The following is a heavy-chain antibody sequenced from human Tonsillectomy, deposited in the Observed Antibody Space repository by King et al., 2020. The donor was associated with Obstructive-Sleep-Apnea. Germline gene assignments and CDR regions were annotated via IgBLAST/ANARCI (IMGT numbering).Heavy chain of an antibody. D-gene: IGHD3-16*01. J-gene: IGHJ4*02. CDR3: ARAYYGPPFDY. CDR1: GYSISSGYY. V-gene: IGHV4-38-2*02. Sequence: VQLQESGPGLVKSSETLSLTCTVSGYSISSGYYWGWIRQPPGKGLEWIGTIYHSGNTYYNPSLKSRVTISVETSRNQFSLKLRSVTAADTAVYYCARAYYGPPFDYWGQGTLVTVSS. CDR2: IYHSGNT.